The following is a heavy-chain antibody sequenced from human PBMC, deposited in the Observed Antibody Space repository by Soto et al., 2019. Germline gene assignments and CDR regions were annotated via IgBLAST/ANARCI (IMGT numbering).Heavy chain of an antibody. CDR2: ISYDGSNK. D-gene: IGHD3-10*01. Sequence: GGSLRLSCAASGFTFSSYAMHWVRQAPGKGLEWVAVISYDGSNKYYADSVKGRFTISRDNSKNTLYLQMNSLRAEDTAVYYCARDFRYGWEYYFDYWGQGTLVTVSS. CDR3: ARDFRYGWEYYFDY. CDR1: GFTFSSYA. V-gene: IGHV3-30-3*01. J-gene: IGHJ4*02.